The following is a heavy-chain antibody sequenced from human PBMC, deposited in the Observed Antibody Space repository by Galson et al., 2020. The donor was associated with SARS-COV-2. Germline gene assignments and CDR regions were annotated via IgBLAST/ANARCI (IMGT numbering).Heavy chain of an antibody. CDR3: ARDEGIRGYNYGRLYYGMDV. Sequence: NSGGSLRLSCAASGFPFSTYSMNWVRLAPGKGLEWVSSISTSSSYTYYVDSVKGRFSISRDNPRNSLYLQMNSLRAEDTAVYYCARDEGIRGYNYGRLYYGMDVWGQGTTVNVSS. D-gene: IGHD5-18*01. CDR1: GFPFSTYS. V-gene: IGHV3-21*01. CDR2: ISTSSSYT. J-gene: IGHJ6*02.